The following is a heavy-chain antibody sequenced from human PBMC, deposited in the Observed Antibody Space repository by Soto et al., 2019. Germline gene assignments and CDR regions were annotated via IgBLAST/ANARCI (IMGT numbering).Heavy chain of an antibody. Sequence: EVQLLESGGGLVQPGGSLRLSCAASGFTFSSYAMSWVRQAPGKGLEWVSAISGSGGSTYYADSVKGRFTISRDNPKDTLYRQMNSLRAEDTAVYYCAKESPAGVVLYYCDYGGQGTLVTVSS. J-gene: IGHJ4*02. D-gene: IGHD3-3*01. CDR2: ISGSGGST. CDR3: AKESPAGVVLYYCDY. CDR1: GFTFSSYA. V-gene: IGHV3-23*01.